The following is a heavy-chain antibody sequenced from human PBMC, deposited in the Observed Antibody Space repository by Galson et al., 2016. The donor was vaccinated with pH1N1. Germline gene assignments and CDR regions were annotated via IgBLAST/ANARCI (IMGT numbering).Heavy chain of an antibody. D-gene: IGHD3-22*01. CDR2: ISYDGSNK. Sequence: SLRLSCAASGFTFRNYRMNWVRQAPGKGLEWVAVISYDGSNKYYTDSVKGRFTISRDNSKNTLYLQMNSLRAEDTAVYYCAKGVDYYDSSGSSFDYWGQGTLVTVSS. CDR3: AKGVDYYDSSGSSFDY. V-gene: IGHV3-30*18. CDR1: GFTFRNYR. J-gene: IGHJ4*02.